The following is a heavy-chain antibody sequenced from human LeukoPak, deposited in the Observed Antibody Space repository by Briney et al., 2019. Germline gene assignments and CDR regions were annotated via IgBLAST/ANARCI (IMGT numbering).Heavy chain of an antibody. CDR2: IKQDGSEK. CDR3: ARSDSSGYYPGITFDY. Sequence: GGSLRLSCAASGFTLRSYWMNWVRQAPGKGPEWVANIKQDGSEKNYVDSVKGRFTIARDNAKNSLYLQMNSLRAEDTALYYCARSDSSGYYPGITFDYWGQGTLVTVSS. D-gene: IGHD3-22*01. CDR1: GFTLRSYW. V-gene: IGHV3-7*01. J-gene: IGHJ4*02.